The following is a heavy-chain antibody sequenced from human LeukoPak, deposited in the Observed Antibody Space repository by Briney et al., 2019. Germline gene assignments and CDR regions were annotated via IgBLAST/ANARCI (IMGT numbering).Heavy chain of an antibody. CDR2: INPNTVAT. Sequence: ASVKVSCKGSGYTFTDYYVHWVRLAPEQGLEWMGWINPNTVATNYAQRFQGRVTMTGDTSISTAFMELNRLRSDDTAVYYCARCWTSNCCHGMDVWGQGTTVTVSS. D-gene: IGHD6-13*01. V-gene: IGHV1-2*02. CDR1: GYTFTDYY. CDR3: ARCWTSNCCHGMDV. J-gene: IGHJ6*02.